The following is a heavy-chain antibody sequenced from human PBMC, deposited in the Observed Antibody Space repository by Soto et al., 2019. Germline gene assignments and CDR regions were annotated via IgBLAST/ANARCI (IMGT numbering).Heavy chain of an antibody. D-gene: IGHD3-22*01. CDR2: ISNDGSST. V-gene: IGHV3-74*01. CDR1: GFTSSSYW. CDR3: ARDTYYYDSSDHFSADAFDI. Sequence: EVQLVESGGGLVQPGGSLRLSCAASGFTSSSYWIHWVLQAPGKGLVWVSRISNDGSSTNYADSVKGRFTISRDNAKNTVYLQMNSLRAEDTAVYYCARDTYYYDSSDHFSADAFDIWGQGTMVTVSS. J-gene: IGHJ3*02.